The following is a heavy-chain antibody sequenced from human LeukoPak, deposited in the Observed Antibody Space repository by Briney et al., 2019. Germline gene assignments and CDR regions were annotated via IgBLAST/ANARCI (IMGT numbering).Heavy chain of an antibody. D-gene: IGHD3-3*01. J-gene: IGHJ6*03. Sequence: SVKVSCKASGGTFSSYAISWVRQAPGQGLEWMGGIIPIFGTANYAQKFQGRVTITTGESTSTAYMELSSLRSEDTAVYYCARSGTYYDFWSGPHYYYYYYMDVWGKGTTVTVSS. V-gene: IGHV1-69*05. CDR3: ARSGTYYDFWSGPHYYYYYYMDV. CDR2: IIPIFGTA. CDR1: GGTFSSYA.